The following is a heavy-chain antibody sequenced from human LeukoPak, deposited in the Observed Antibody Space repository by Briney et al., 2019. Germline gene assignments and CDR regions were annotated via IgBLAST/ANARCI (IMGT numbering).Heavy chain of an antibody. V-gene: IGHV1-2*02. CDR3: ARSDGFSGYSSLGDS. CDR2: INPKSGDT. J-gene: IGHJ5*01. D-gene: IGHD3-22*01. Sequence: GASVKVSCKASGYTFTGYYMHWVRQAPGHGLEWMGWINPKSGDTNYAQKIQGRVTMTRDTSISTAYMELSRLRSDDTAVYYCARSDGFSGYSSLGDSWGQGTLVTVSS. CDR1: GYTFTGYY.